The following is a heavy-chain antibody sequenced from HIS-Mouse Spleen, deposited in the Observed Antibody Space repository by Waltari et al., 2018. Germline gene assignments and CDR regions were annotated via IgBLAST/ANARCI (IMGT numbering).Heavy chain of an antibody. V-gene: IGHV3-30*18. D-gene: IGHD1-26*01. Sequence: QVQLVESGGGVVQPRRSLRLSCAASGFTFSSYGMHWVRQAPGKGLEWVAVISYDGSNKYYEDSVKGRFTISRDNSKNTLYLQMNSLRAEDTAVYYCAKDRGSPLYFDYWGQGTLVTVSS. J-gene: IGHJ4*02. CDR3: AKDRGSPLYFDY. CDR1: GFTFSSYG. CDR2: ISYDGSNK.